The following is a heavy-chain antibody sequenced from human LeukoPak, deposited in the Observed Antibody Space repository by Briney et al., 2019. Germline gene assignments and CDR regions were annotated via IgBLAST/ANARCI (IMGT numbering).Heavy chain of an antibody. CDR3: VRQPDSARYGFDY. D-gene: IGHD1-14*01. Sequence: GSLRLSCEVSGFTFDNNDMHWVRQTPGKGLEWVSAIGSAGYTYYADSVRGRFTITRDNAKQSLYLQMNSLRVEDTAVYHCVRQPDSARYGFDYWGRGTQVTVSS. J-gene: IGHJ4*02. CDR1: GFTFDNND. V-gene: IGHV3-13*01. CDR2: IGSAGYT.